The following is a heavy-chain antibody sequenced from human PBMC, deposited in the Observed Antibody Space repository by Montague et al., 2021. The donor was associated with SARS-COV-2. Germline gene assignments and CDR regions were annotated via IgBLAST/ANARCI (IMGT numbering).Heavy chain of an antibody. J-gene: IGHJ6*02. D-gene: IGHD6-13*01. Sequence: SETLSLTCTVSGGSISSGSYYWGWIRQPPGKGLEWIGSIYYSGSTYYNPSLKSRVTISVDTPKNQFSLKLSSATAADTAVYYCARVGRQQLVRLSGMDVWGQGTTVTVSS. CDR2: IYYSGST. CDR1: GGSISSGSYY. CDR3: ARVGRQQLVRLSGMDV. V-gene: IGHV4-39*07.